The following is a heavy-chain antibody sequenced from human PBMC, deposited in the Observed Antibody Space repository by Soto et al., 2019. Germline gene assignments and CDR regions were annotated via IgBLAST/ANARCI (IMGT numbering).Heavy chain of an antibody. CDR2: ISGSGGST. D-gene: IGHD6-19*01. CDR3: AKDEVGIAVAGLFFDY. J-gene: IGHJ4*02. CDR1: GFTFSSYA. Sequence: EVQLLESGGGLVQPGGSLRLSCAASGFTFSSYAMSWVRQAPGKGLEWVSAISGSGGSTYYADSVKGRFTISRDNSKNTLYLKMNSLRAEDTAVYYCAKDEVGIAVAGLFFDYWGQGTLVTVSS. V-gene: IGHV3-23*01.